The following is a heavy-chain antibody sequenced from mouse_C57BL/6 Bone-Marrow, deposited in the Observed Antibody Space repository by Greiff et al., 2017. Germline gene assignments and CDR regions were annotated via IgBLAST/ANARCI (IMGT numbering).Heavy chain of an antibody. CDR3: ARSSYWYFDV. V-gene: IGHV1-54*01. D-gene: IGHD1-1*01. CDR1: GYTLTSYD. CDR2: INPGSGGT. J-gene: IGHJ1*03. Sequence: QVQLQQSGPELVKPGASVKLSCKASGYTLTSYDINWVKQRPGQGLEWIGVINPGSGGTNYNEKFKGKATLTADKSSSTAYMQLSSLTSEDSAVYFCARSSYWYFDVWGTGTTVTVSS.